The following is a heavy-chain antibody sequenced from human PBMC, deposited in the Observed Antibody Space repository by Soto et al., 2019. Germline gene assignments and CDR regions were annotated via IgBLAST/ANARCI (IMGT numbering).Heavy chain of an antibody. V-gene: IGHV3-74*01. J-gene: IGHJ4*02. D-gene: IGHD6-6*01. CDR3: ARAIAALMD. CDR2: SNSDGSSI. Sequence: GGSLRLSCAASGFTFSSYWMHWVRQAPGKGLVWVSRSNSDGSSISCADSVKGRFTISRDNAKNTLYLQMNSLRAEDTAVYYCARAIAALMDWGQGTLVTVSS. CDR1: GFTFSSYW.